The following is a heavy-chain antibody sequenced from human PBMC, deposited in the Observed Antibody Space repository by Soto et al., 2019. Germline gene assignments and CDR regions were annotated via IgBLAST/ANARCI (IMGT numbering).Heavy chain of an antibody. J-gene: IGHJ4*02. CDR3: ARDKDQYDFWGGTLDS. CDR1: NFVVSVYS. Sequence: QLVESGGGVVQPERSLKLSCTASNFVVSVYSLHGVRQAPGKGLEWVALISCDGGNKYYADSVKGRFTISRDNSKNTLYLQMNSLRREDTAVYYCARDKDQYDFWGGTLDSWGQGTLVTVSS. CDR2: ISCDGGNK. D-gene: IGHD3-3*01. V-gene: IGHV3-30-3*01.